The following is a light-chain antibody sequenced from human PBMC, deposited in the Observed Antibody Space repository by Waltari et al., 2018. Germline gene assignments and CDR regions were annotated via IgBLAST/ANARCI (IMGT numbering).Light chain of an antibody. CDR1: QTISSY. Sequence: DIQMTQSPSSLSASVGDRVTISCRASQTISSYLNWYQQRPGKAPKLRIYGTSTLQSGVPSRFSGSGSGTDFTLTITSLLPEDFATYSCQQSYSTPYTFGQGTKLEIK. J-gene: IGKJ2*01. CDR3: QQSYSTPYT. V-gene: IGKV1-39*01. CDR2: GTS.